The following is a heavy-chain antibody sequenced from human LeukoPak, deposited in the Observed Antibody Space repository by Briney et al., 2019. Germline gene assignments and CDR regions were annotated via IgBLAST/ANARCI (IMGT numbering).Heavy chain of an antibody. CDR1: GGSISNHY. D-gene: IGHD4-17*01. CDR2: IYNSGST. J-gene: IGHJ2*01. Sequence: SVTLSLTCTVSGGSISNHYWSWIRQSPGKGLEWIAYIYNSGSTNYNPSLKSRVTISVDTSKNQFSLKLSSVTAADTAVYYCARREVTTSWYFDLWGRGTLVTVSS. V-gene: IGHV4-59*08. CDR3: ARREVTTSWYFDL.